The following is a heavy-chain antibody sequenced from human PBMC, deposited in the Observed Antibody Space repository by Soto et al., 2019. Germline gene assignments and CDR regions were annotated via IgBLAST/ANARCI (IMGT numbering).Heavy chain of an antibody. CDR2: ISSSGSTI. J-gene: IGHJ4*02. Sequence: PVGSLRLSCAASGFTFSSYSMNWVRQAPGKGLEWVSYISSSGSTIYYADSVKGRFTISRDNAKNSLYLQMNSLRAEDTAVYYCARDRYPEYFDYWGQGTLVTVSS. CDR3: ARDRYPEYFDY. D-gene: IGHD3-16*02. CDR1: GFTFSSYS. V-gene: IGHV3-48*04.